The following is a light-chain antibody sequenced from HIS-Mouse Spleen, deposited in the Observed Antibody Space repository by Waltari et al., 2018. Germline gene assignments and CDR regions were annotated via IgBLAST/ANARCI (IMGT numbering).Light chain of an antibody. CDR2: EVS. CDR3: SSYTSSSPVV. V-gene: IGLV2-14*01. CDR1: SSDVGGYNY. Sequence: QSALTQPASVSGSPGQSITISCTGTSSDVGGYNYVSWYQQHPGKAPKLMIYEVSNRHSGGSNRSSGSKSGNTASLTISGLQAEDEADYYCSSYTSSSPVVFGGGTKLTVL. J-gene: IGLJ2*01.